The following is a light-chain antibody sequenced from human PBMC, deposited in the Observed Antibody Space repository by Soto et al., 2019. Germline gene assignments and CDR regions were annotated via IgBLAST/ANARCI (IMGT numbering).Light chain of an antibody. CDR3: QQYDNLFT. J-gene: IGKJ4*01. V-gene: IGKV1-33*01. CDR1: QDISNY. CDR2: DAS. Sequence: DIQMTQSPSSLSASVGDRVTITCQASQDISNYLNWYQQKPGKAPKLLIYDASNLEAGVPSRFSGSGSGTDFTFTISSLQPEDFATYYCQQYDNLFTFGGGTKVEIK.